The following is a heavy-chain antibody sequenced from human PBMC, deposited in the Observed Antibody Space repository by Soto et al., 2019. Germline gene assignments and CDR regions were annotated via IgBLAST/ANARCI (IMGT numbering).Heavy chain of an antibody. Sequence: EVQLVESGGRLVQPGGSLRLSCAASGFTFSTYSMNWVRQAPGKGLEWISYTSSSSDIIYYADSVKGRFTISRDNAKNSLSLQMNSLRDEDTAVYYCARPYSNRWSIFYGLDVWGQGTTVTVSS. CDR3: ARPYSNRWSIFYGLDV. D-gene: IGHD6-13*01. V-gene: IGHV3-48*02. CDR1: GFTFSTYS. CDR2: TSSSSDII. J-gene: IGHJ6*02.